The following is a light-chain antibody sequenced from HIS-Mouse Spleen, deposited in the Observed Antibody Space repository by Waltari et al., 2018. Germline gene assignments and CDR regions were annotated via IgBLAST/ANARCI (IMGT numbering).Light chain of an antibody. J-gene: IGLJ1*01. CDR3: QVWDSSSDHPYV. Sequence: SYVLTQPPSVSVAPGKTARITCGGNNIGSKSVHWYQQNPGQAPVLVVYDDSDRPSGIPGRFSGSNSGNTATLTISSVEAGDEADYYCQVWDSSSDHPYVFGTGTKVTVL. CDR1: NIGSKS. V-gene: IGLV3-21*03. CDR2: DDS.